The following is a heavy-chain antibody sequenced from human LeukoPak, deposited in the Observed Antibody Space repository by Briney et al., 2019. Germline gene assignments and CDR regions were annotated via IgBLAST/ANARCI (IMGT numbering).Heavy chain of an antibody. CDR1: GGSFSGCY. V-gene: IGHV4-34*01. Sequence: SETLSLTCAVYGGSFSGCYWSWIRQPPGKGLEWIGEINHSGSTNYNPSLKSRVTISVDTSKNQFSLKLSSVTAADTAVYYCARVSGSYLADFDYWGQGTLVTVSS. CDR3: ARVSGSYLADFDY. CDR2: INHSGST. J-gene: IGHJ4*02. D-gene: IGHD1-26*01.